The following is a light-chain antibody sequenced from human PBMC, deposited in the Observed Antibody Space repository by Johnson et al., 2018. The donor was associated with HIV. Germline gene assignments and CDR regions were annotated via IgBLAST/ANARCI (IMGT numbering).Light chain of an antibody. CDR3: ATWDASLSANV. CDR1: TSNIGDHS. V-gene: IGLV1-51*02. J-gene: IGLJ1*01. CDR2: DND. Sequence: QSVLTQPPSVSAAPGRWVTVSCSGTTSNIGDHSVSWFQHLPGAALKLLIYDNDRRPSGVPDRFSGSKSAASATLDITVLQSGDEGDYYCATWDASLSANVFGPGTKVTVL.